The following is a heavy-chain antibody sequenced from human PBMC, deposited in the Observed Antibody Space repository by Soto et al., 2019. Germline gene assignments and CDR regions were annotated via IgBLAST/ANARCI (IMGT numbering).Heavy chain of an antibody. CDR2: ISAYNGNT. J-gene: IGHJ4*02. CDR3: ARDVKEIFGVVIMKI. Sequence: ASVKVSCKASGYTFTSYGISWVRQAPGQGLEWMGWISAYNGNTNYAQKLQGRVTMTTDTSTSTAYMELRSLRSDDTAVYYCARDVKEIFGVVIMKIWGQGTLVTVSS. D-gene: IGHD3-3*01. CDR1: GYTFTSYG. V-gene: IGHV1-18*01.